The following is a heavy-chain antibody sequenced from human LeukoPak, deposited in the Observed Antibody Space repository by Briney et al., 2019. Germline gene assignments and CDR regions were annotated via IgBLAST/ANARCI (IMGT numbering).Heavy chain of an antibody. J-gene: IGHJ4*02. CDR2: IKRKGDDGTI. D-gene: IGHD3/OR15-3a*01. Sequence: GGSLRLSCAASGFTFSSYGMHWVRQAPGKGLEWVGRIKRKGDDGTIDYAAPVKGKLAISRDDSKNTLYLQMNSLKSEDTAVYYCTAGTGRSDFDYWGQGTLVTVSS. CDR1: GFTFSSYG. V-gene: IGHV3-15*01. CDR3: TAGTGRSDFDY.